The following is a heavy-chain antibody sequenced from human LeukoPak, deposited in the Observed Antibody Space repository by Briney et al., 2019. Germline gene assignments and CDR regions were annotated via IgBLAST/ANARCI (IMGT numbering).Heavy chain of an antibody. CDR3: ARGIAVSGAPSFDY. CDR1: GDSVSSNSAA. J-gene: IGHJ4*02. CDR2: TYYRSKWYN. D-gene: IGHD6-19*01. Sequence: PSQTLSLTCAISGDSVSSNSAAWNWIRQSPSRGLEWLGRTYYRSKWYNDYAVSVKSRITINPDTSKNQFSLQLNSVTPKDTAVYYCARGIAVSGAPSFDYWGQGTLVTVSS. V-gene: IGHV6-1*01.